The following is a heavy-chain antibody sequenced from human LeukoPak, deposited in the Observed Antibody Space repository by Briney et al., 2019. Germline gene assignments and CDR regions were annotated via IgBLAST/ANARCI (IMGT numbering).Heavy chain of an antibody. D-gene: IGHD3-10*01. J-gene: IGHJ3*02. V-gene: IGHV4-39*01. Sequence: SETLSLTCSVSGGSISSSSYYWGWIRQPPGKGLEWLASIYESRSTYHNPYLKSRLTISVDTSKNQFSLKLTSVTAADTAIYYCARPYHYDSGSRGTAFDIWGQGTMVTVSS. CDR1: GGSISSSSYY. CDR3: ARPYHYDSGSRGTAFDI. CDR2: IYESRST.